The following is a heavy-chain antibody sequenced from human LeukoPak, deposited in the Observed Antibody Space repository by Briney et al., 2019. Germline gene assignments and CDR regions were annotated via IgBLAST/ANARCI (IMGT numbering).Heavy chain of an antibody. CDR2: ISYVVSNK. CDR1: GFTFTSYA. V-gene: IGHV3-30-3*02. D-gene: IGHD3-3*01. J-gene: IGHJ4*02. Sequence: GGSLCLSCAASGFTFTSYAMHWVRQAPGNGLGWVGVISYVVSNKYYADSVTGRFTISRDNSKNTLYLQMNSLRAEDTAVYYCASNGDQAYYDFWSGVKFDYWGQGTLVTVSS. CDR3: ASNGDQAYYDFWSGVKFDY.